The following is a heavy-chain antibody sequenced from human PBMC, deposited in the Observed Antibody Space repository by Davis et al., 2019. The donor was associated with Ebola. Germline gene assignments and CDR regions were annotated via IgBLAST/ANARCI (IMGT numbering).Heavy chain of an antibody. V-gene: IGHV3-11*06. CDR2: ISSSSSYT. D-gene: IGHD1-26*01. CDR1: GFTFSDYY. Sequence: GESLKISCAASGFTFSDYYMSWIRQAPGKGLEWVSYISSSSSYTNYADSVKGRFTISRDNAKNSLYLQMTSLRAEDTAVYYCARDLVRSGSYYGSGYWGQGTLVTVSS. J-gene: IGHJ4*02. CDR3: ARDLVRSGSYYGSGY.